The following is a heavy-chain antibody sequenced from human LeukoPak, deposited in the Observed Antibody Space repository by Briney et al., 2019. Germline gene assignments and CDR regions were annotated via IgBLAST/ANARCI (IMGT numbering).Heavy chain of an antibody. CDR3: AKGGYYDSSGYYGY. V-gene: IGHV3-23*01. Sequence: GGPLRLSCAASGFTFSSYAMSWVRQAPGKGLEWVSAISGSGGSTYYADSVKGRFTISRDNSKNTLYLQMNSLRAEDTAVYYCAKGGYYDSSGYYGYWGQGTLVTVSS. CDR2: ISGSGGST. D-gene: IGHD3-22*01. CDR1: GFTFSSYA. J-gene: IGHJ4*02.